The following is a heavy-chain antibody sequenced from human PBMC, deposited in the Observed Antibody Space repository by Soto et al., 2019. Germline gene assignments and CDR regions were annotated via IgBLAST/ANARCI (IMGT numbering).Heavy chain of an antibody. J-gene: IGHJ3*02. Sequence: GASVKGSCKVSGYTLTELSMHWVREAPGKGLEWMGGFDPEDGETIYAQKFQGRVTMTEDTSTDTAYMELSSLRSEDTAVYYCATVLLLYYYDSRLGPFDIWGQGTMVTVSS. CDR1: GYTLTELS. D-gene: IGHD3-22*01. CDR2: FDPEDGET. V-gene: IGHV1-24*01. CDR3: ATVLLLYYYDSRLGPFDI.